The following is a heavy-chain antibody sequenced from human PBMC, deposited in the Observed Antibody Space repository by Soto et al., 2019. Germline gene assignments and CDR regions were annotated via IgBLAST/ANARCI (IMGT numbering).Heavy chain of an antibody. V-gene: IGHV4-31*03. Sequence: QVQLQESGPGLVMPSQTLSLTCTVSGGSISSGGYYWSWIRQHPGKGLEWIGYIYYSGSTYYNPSLKSRVTISVDTSKNQFSLKLSSVTAADTAVYYCARDRFGAGHYYYGMDVWGQGTTVTVSS. D-gene: IGHD3-10*01. CDR1: GGSISSGGYY. J-gene: IGHJ6*02. CDR2: IYYSGST. CDR3: ARDRFGAGHYYYGMDV.